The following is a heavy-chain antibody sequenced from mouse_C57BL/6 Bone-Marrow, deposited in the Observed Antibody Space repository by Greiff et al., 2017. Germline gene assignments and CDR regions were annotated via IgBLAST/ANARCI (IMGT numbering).Heavy chain of an antibody. V-gene: IGHV5-2*01. Sequence: EVQLQESGGGLVQPGESLKLSCESNEYEFPSHDMSWVRKTPGKRLALVAAINRDGGSTYYPDTMERRFIISRDNTKQTLYLQMSSLRSEDTALYYCARPPTIVTTMAYWGQGTLVTVSA. CDR3: ARPPTIVTTMAY. CDR1: EYEFPSHD. D-gene: IGHD2-5*01. J-gene: IGHJ3*01. CDR2: INRDGGST.